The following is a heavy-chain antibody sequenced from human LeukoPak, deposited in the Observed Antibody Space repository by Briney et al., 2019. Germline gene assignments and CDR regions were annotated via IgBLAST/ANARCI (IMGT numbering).Heavy chain of an antibody. CDR3: AKEGWFDP. CDR1: GYTFSSYA. J-gene: IGHJ5*02. CDR2: INTYNGNP. Sequence: ASVKVSCKASGYTFSSYAMNWVRQAPGQGLEFMGWINTYNGNPTYAQDFTGRFVFSLDTSVNTAYLQISSLKAEDTAVYYCAKEGWFDPWGQGTLVIVSS. V-gene: IGHV7-4-1*02.